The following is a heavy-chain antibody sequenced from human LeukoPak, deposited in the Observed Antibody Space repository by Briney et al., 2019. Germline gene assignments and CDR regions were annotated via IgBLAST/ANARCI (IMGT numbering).Heavy chain of an antibody. CDR1: GFTFTSHA. CDR2: ISGSGGTT. Sequence: GGSLRLSCSASGFTFTSHAMSWVRQAPGKGLEWVSAISGSGGTTQYADSVKGRFTISRDNSKNTLFLQMNTLRAEDTAVYYCAKDVDHWYFDLWGRGTLVTVSS. D-gene: IGHD3/OR15-3a*01. J-gene: IGHJ2*01. CDR3: AKDVDHWYFDL. V-gene: IGHV3-23*01.